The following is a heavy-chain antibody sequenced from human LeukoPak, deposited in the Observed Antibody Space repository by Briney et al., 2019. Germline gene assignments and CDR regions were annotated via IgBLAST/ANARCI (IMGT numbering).Heavy chain of an antibody. CDR3: ARTATVTTDYFYAQH. V-gene: IGHV1-69*05. Sequence: SVKVSCKASGGTFSSYAISWVRQAPGQGLEWMGGIIPIFGTANYAQKFQGRVTITTDESTSTAYMELSSLRSEDTAVYYCARTATVTTDYFYAQHWGQGTLVTVSS. D-gene: IGHD4-11*01. J-gene: IGHJ1*01. CDR1: GGTFSSYA. CDR2: IIPIFGTA.